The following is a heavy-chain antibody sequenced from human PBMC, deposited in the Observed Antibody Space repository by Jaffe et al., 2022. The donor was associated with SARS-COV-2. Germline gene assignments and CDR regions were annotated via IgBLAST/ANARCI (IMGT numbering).Heavy chain of an antibody. J-gene: IGHJ4*02. V-gene: IGHV1-46*01. Sequence: QVQLVQSGAEVKKPGASVKISCKASEYTFIDFYIHWVRQAPGQGPEWMGRITPSNGYTIYAQRFQGRVTMTRDTSTTTVYMDLSSLRSDDTAVYYCARDNHKWSFDFWGQGTLVTVSS. CDR2: ITPSNGYT. D-gene: IGHD2-15*01. CDR1: EYTFIDFY. CDR3: ARDNHKWSFDF.